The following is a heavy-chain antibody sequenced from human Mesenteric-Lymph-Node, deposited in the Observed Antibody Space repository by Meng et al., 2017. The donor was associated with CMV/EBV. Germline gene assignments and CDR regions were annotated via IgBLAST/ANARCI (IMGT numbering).Heavy chain of an antibody. CDR2: TIAVLGIE. V-gene: IGHV1-69*02. CDR1: GAHFQNYI. J-gene: IGHJ5*02. D-gene: IGHD4-17*01. CDR3: ASGAAFDP. Sequence: VQVSCRPSGAHFQNYIINWVRQAPGQGLEWMGRTIAVLGIENYAQKFQGRVTITADKSTSTFYMQLSSLRSEDTAIYYCASGAAFDPWGQGTLVTVSS.